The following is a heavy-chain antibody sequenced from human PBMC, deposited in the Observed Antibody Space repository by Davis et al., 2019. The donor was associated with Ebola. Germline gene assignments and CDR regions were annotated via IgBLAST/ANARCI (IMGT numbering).Heavy chain of an antibody. D-gene: IGHD3-16*01. V-gene: IGHV4-39*01. CDR1: GGSITSNGYY. Sequence: SETLSLTCSVSGGSITSNGYYWGWIRQPPGKGLEWIGSIYYSGSTYYNPSLKSRVTISVDTSKNQFSLKLSSVTAADTAVYYCARGSDYVWGKDDFWGQGTLVTVSS. CDR2: IYYSGST. CDR3: ARGSDYVWGKDDF. J-gene: IGHJ4*02.